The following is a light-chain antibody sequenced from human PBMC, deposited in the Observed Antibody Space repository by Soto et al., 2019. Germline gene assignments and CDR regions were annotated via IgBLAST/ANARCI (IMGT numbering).Light chain of an antibody. CDR1: PSVLYSSNNKNY. CDR3: QQYYSTLWT. CDR2: WAS. Sequence: DIVMTQSSDSLAVSLGERATINCKSSPSVLYSSNNKNYLAWYQQKPGQPPKLLIYWASTRESGVPDRFSGSGSGTDFTLTISSLQAEDVAVYYCQQYYSTLWTFGQGTKVDI. V-gene: IGKV4-1*01. J-gene: IGKJ1*01.